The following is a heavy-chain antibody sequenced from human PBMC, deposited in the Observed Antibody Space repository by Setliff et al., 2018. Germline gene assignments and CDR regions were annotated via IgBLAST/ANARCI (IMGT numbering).Heavy chain of an antibody. Sequence: SETLSLTCTVSSGSISSDNYYWGWIRQPPGKGLEWIGTLSYNGNAYYTPSLKSRVTISIDASKNQFSLKLNSVTAADTAVYYCASGGAGFFTSGRWGQGTLVTVSS. V-gene: IGHV4-39*01. D-gene: IGHD3-3*01. CDR2: LSYNGNA. J-gene: IGHJ4*02. CDR3: ASGGAGFFTSGR. CDR1: SGSISSDNYY.